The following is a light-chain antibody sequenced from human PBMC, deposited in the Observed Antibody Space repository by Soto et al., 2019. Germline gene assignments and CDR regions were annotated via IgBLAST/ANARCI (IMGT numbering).Light chain of an antibody. J-gene: IGKJ1*01. CDR2: GES. V-gene: IGKV3-15*01. CDR1: QSVNSN. Sequence: EILMTQSPATLSVSPGERATLSCRASQSVNSNLAWYQQKPGQAPRLLMYGESTRAPSVPARFSGSGSGTEFTLTISSLQSEDFAVYYCQQYNNWPLTFGQGTKVEIK. CDR3: QQYNNWPLT.